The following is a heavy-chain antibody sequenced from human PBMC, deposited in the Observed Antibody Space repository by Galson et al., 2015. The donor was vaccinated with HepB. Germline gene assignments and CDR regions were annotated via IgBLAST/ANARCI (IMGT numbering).Heavy chain of an antibody. Sequence: SVKVSCKASGYTFSSYSIAWVRQAPGKGLEWMGWISAYNRITNYAQHLQGRVTMTTDTSTSTAYMELRSLGSDDTAVYYCARSGTAAGFLGHWGQGTLVTVSS. D-gene: IGHD6-13*01. CDR3: ARSGTAAGFLGH. V-gene: IGHV1-18*01. J-gene: IGHJ4*02. CDR1: GYTFSSYS. CDR2: ISAYNRIT.